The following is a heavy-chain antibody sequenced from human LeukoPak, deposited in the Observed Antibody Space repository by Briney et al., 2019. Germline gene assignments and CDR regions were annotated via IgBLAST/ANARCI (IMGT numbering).Heavy chain of an antibody. V-gene: IGHV3-7*01. Sequence: GGSLRLFCAASGFTFSSYWMSWVRQAPGEGLEWVANINQDGSEKYYVDSVKGRFTISRDNAKNSLYLQMSSLRAEDTAVYYCARDRYFGYWGQGTLVTVSS. CDR2: INQDGSEK. CDR3: ARDRYFGY. J-gene: IGHJ4*02. CDR1: GFTFSSYW.